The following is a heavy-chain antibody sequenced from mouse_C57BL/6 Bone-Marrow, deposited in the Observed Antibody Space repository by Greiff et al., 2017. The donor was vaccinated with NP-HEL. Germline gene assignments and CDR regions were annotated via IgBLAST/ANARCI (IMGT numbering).Heavy chain of an antibody. CDR2: INPSNGGT. Sequence: QVQLQQSGTELVKPGASVKLSCKASGYTFTSYWMHWVKQRPGQGLEWIGNINPSNGGTNYNEKFKSKATLTVDKSSSTAYMQLSSLTSEDSAVYYCAREDEAYADYFDYWGQGTTLTVSS. V-gene: IGHV1-53*01. CDR3: AREDEAYADYFDY. J-gene: IGHJ2*01. CDR1: GYTFTSYW. D-gene: IGHD2-12*01.